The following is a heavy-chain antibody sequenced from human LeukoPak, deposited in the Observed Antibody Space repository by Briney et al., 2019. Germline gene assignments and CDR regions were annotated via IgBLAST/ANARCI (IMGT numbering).Heavy chain of an antibody. CDR1: GYTFTSYG. CDR2: INAGNGNT. Sequence: ASVKVSCKASGYTFTSYGISWVRQAPGQGLEWMGWINAGNGNTKYSQKFQGRVTITRDTSASTAYMELSSLRSEDTAVYYCARVTTVTFFDYWGQGTLVTVSS. D-gene: IGHD4-17*01. CDR3: ARVTTVTFFDY. V-gene: IGHV1-3*01. J-gene: IGHJ4*02.